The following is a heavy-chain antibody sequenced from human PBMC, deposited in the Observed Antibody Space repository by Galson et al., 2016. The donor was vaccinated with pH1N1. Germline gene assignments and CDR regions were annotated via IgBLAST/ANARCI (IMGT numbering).Heavy chain of an antibody. V-gene: IGHV3-53*01. CDR1: GFTVSTDY. CDR3: AKDNLRDDFWGNYQYGLEV. Sequence: SLRLSCAASGFTVSTDYMSWVRQAPGKGLEWVSIFYSTSNTYYADSVKGRFTISRDNSKNTWYLQMNSLRAEDTAIYYCAKDNLRDDFWGNYQYGLEVWGQGTTVTVSS. CDR2: FYSTSNT. J-gene: IGHJ6*02. D-gene: IGHD3-3*01.